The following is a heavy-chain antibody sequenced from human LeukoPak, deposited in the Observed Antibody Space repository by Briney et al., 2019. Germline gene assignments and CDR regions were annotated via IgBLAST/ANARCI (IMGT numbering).Heavy chain of an antibody. CDR2: IWYDGSNK. Sequence: PGGSLRLSCAASGFTFSSYAMSWVRQVPGKGLEWVAVIWYDGSNKYYADSVKGRFTISRDNSKNTLYLQMNSLRPEDTAVYYCARAAYDSSGYLTLWGQGTLVTVSS. CDR3: ARAAYDSSGYLTL. V-gene: IGHV3-33*08. D-gene: IGHD3-22*01. CDR1: GFTFSSYA. J-gene: IGHJ4*02.